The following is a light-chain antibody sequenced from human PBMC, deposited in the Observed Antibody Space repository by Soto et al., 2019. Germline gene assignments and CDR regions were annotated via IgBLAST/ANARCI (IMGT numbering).Light chain of an antibody. CDR1: SSDVGAYNY. V-gene: IGLV2-8*01. CDR2: EVT. CDR3: SSFASSNTWV. J-gene: IGLJ3*02. Sequence: QSVLTQPPSASGSPGQSVTISWTGTSSDVGAYNYVSWYQQHAGKAPKLVIYEVTKRPSGVPDRFSGSKSANTASLTVSGLQAEDEADYYCSSFASSNTWVFGGGTQLTVL.